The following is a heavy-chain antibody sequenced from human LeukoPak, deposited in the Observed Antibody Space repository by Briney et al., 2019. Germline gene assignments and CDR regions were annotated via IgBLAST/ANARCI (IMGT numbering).Heavy chain of an antibody. V-gene: IGHV1-46*01. CDR1: GYTFTSYY. CDR2: ISPSGGST. D-gene: IGHD5-18*01. Sequence: AASVKVSCEASGYTFTSYYMHWVRQAPGQGLEWMGIISPSGGSTSYAQKFQGRVTMTRDTSTSTVYMELSSLRSEDTAVYYCARASGLRYSWVYWGQGTLVTVSS. CDR3: ARASGLRYSWVY. J-gene: IGHJ4*02.